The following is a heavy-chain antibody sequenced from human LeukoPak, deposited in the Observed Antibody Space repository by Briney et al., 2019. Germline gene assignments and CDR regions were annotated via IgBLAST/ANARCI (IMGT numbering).Heavy chain of an antibody. V-gene: IGHV4-4*07. D-gene: IGHD3-22*01. J-gene: IGHJ4*02. Sequence: SETLSLTCTVSGGSISSYYWSWIRQPPGKGLEWIERIYTSGSTNYNPSLKSRVTMSVDTSKNQFSLKLSSVTAADTAVYYCARAPYYDDSSGPYYFDYWGQGTLVTVSS. CDR3: ARAPYYDDSSGPYYFDY. CDR2: IYTSGST. CDR1: GGSISSYY.